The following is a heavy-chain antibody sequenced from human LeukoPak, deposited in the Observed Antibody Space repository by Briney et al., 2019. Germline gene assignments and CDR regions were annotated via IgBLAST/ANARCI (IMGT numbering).Heavy chain of an antibody. J-gene: IGHJ6*02. CDR3: ARGVYCSGGSCYSYYYYYGMDV. D-gene: IGHD2-15*01. V-gene: IGHV3-30*01. Sequence: DSVKGRFTISRDNSKNTLYLQVNSLRAEDTAVYSCARGVYCSGGSCYSYYYYYGMDVWGQGTTVTVSS.